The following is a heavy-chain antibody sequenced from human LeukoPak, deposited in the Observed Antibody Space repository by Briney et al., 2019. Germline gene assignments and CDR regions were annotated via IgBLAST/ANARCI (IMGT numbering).Heavy chain of an antibody. CDR3: AKERDYGPADY. J-gene: IGHJ4*02. CDR1: GFIFNKYA. V-gene: IGHV3-23*01. CDR2: LSGSGGST. Sequence: PGGSLRLSCAASGFIFNKYAMSWVRQAPGKGLEWVSGLSGSGGSTDYADSVKGRFTVSRDNSKNTLFLQMNSLRAEDTAIYYCAKERDYGPADYWGQGTLVTVSS. D-gene: IGHD4/OR15-4a*01.